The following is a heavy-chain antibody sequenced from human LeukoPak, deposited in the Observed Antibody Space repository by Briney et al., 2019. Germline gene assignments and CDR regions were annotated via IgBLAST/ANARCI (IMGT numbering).Heavy chain of an antibody. V-gene: IGHV3-9*01. Sequence: GGSLRLSCTASGFTFSSYSLNWVRQAPGKGLEWVSGISWNSGSIGYADSVKGRFTISRDNAKNSLYLQMNSLRAEDTALYYCAKGSGWALAVAFDIWGQGTMVTVSS. J-gene: IGHJ3*02. CDR3: AKGSGWALAVAFDI. CDR2: ISWNSGSI. D-gene: IGHD6-19*01. CDR1: GFTFSSYS.